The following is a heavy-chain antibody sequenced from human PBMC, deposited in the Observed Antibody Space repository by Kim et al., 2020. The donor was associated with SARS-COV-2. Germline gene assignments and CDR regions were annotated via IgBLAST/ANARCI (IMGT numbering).Heavy chain of an antibody. J-gene: IGHJ4*02. CDR3: ARSKWELLSYFDY. D-gene: IGHD1-26*01. Sequence: YNPSLKSRVTISVDTSKNQFSLKLSSVTAADTAVYYCARSKWELLSYFDYWGQGTLVTVSS. V-gene: IGHV4-4*09.